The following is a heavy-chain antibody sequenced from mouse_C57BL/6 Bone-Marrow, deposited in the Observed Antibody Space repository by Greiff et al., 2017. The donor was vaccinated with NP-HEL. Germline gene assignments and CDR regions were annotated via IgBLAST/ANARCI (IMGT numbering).Heavy chain of an antibody. CDR1: GYTFTDYY. D-gene: IGHD1-1*01. V-gene: IGHV1-26*01. CDR2: INPNNGGT. J-gene: IGHJ2*01. CDR3: ARGPFITTVAPFDY. Sequence: EVQLQQSGPELVKPGASVKISCKASGYTFTDYYMNWVKQSHGKSLEWIGDINPNNGGTSYNQKFKGKATLTVDKSSSTAYMELRSLTSEDSAVYYCARGPFITTVAPFDYWGQGTTLTVSS.